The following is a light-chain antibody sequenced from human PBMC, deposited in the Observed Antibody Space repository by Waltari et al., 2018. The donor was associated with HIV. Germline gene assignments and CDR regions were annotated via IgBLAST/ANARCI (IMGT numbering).Light chain of an antibody. V-gene: IGLV1-47*01. CDR1: SSNIGSNY. Sequence: QSMLTQPPSASGTPGQRVPISCSGSSSNIGSNYVSWYQQVPGTAPKLLIYRNNQRPSGAPDRFSGSKSGTAASLAISGLRSEDEADYYCAAWDDSLSGWVFGGGTKLTVL. CDR3: AAWDDSLSGWV. J-gene: IGLJ3*02. CDR2: RNN.